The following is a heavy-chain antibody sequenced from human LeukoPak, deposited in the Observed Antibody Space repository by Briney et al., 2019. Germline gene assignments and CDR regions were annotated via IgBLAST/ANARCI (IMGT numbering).Heavy chain of an antibody. J-gene: IGHJ5*02. CDR3: AKASRATGNYWFDP. V-gene: IGHV3-23*01. CDR1: GFTFRHFG. D-gene: IGHD6-13*01. Sequence: GGSLRLSCAGSGFTFRHFGLTWVRQAPGKGLEWVSAIDGSGGETNYADSVKGRFTISRDNSRNTFYLQTNSLRVEDTALDYCAKASRATGNYWFDPWGQGTLVTVSS. CDR2: IDGSGGET.